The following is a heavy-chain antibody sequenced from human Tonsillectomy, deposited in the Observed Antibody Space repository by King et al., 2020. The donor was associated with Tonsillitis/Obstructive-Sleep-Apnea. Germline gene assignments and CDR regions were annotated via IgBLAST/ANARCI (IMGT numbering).Heavy chain of an antibody. CDR2: IYYSGST. CDR1: GGSISRYS. J-gene: IGHJ3*02. V-gene: IGHV4-59*01. CDR3: ARDMVLEAGGDAFDI. D-gene: IGHD2-8*01. Sequence: QLQESGPGLVKPSETLSLTCTVSGGSISRYSWSWIRQPPGKGLEWIGYIYYSGSTNYNPSLKSRVTISVDTSKNQFSLKLSSVTAADTAVYYCARDMVLEAGGDAFDIWAKGQRSPSLQ.